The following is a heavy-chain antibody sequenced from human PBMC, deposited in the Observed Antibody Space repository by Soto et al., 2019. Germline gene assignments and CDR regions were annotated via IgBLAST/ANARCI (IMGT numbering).Heavy chain of an antibody. D-gene: IGHD6-13*01. CDR1: GFTFSSYA. Sequence: QVQLVESGGGVVQPGRSLRLSCAASGFTFSSYAMHWVRQAPGKGLEGVAVISYDGSNKYYADSVKGRFTISRDNSKNTLYLQMHSLRAEDTAVDYCTVGGIAAAGGYYYYGMDVWGQGTTVTVSS. J-gene: IGHJ6*02. CDR3: TVGGIAAAGGYYYYGMDV. V-gene: IGHV3-30-3*01. CDR2: ISYDGSNK.